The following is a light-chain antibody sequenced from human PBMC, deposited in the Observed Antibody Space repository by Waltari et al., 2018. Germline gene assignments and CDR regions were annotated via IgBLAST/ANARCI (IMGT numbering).Light chain of an antibody. Sequence: QSVLTQPPSASGTPGQGVTISCSGSSSNIGSNTVSWYQQLPGTAPKLLIYTNKHRPSGVPDRFSGSKSGTSASLAISGLQSEDEADYYCAAWDDSLNGRVFGGGTKVTVL. CDR3: AAWDDSLNGRV. V-gene: IGLV1-44*01. J-gene: IGLJ3*02. CDR1: SSNIGSNT. CDR2: TNK.